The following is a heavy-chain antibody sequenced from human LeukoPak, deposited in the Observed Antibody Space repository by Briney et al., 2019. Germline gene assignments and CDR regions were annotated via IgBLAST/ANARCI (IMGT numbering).Heavy chain of an antibody. J-gene: IGHJ4*02. CDR1: GYTFTSYY. CDR2: INPSGGST. V-gene: IGHV1-46*01. D-gene: IGHD4-17*01. CDR3: ANNPRGYGDLPLDY. Sequence: ASVKVSCKASGYTFTSYYMHWVRQAPGQGLEWMGIINPSGGSTGYARKFQGRVTMTRDTSTSTVYMELSSLRSEDTAVYYCANNPRGYGDLPLDYWGQGTLVTVSS.